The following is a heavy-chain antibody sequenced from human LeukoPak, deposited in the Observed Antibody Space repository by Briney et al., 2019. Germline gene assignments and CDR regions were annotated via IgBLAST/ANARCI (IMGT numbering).Heavy chain of an antibody. V-gene: IGHV1-8*01. J-gene: IGHJ6*03. Sequence: APVKVSCKASGYTFTSYDINWVRQATGQGLEWMGWMNPNSGNTGYAQKFQGRVTMTRNTSISTAYMELSSLRSEDTAVYYCARALQPHYYYYYMDVWGKGTTVTVSS. CDR3: ARALQPHYYYYYMDV. CDR1: GYTFTSYD. D-gene: IGHD4-11*01. CDR2: MNPNSGNT.